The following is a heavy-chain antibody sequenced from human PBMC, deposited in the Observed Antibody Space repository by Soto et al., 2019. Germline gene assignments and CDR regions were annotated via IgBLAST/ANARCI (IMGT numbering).Heavy chain of an antibody. CDR3: ARVRVIRGVIPSHFGL. J-gene: IGHJ4*02. CDR1: GGTFNSYG. V-gene: IGHV1-69*06. Sequence: QAHLAQSGAEVKKPGSSVTVSCKASGGTFNSYGISWVRQAPGQGLDWMGVIIPLYGTVNYAQKFQGRVSITADKSTSTAYMDLNSLRSYDTAVYYWARVRVIRGVIPSHFGLWGQGTQVTVSS. CDR2: IIPLYGTV. D-gene: IGHD3-10*01.